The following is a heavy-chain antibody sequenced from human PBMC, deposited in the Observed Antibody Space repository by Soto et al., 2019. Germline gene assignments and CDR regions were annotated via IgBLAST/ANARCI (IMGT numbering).Heavy chain of an antibody. CDR2: IRSKAYGGTT. CDR1: GFTFGDYA. J-gene: IGHJ4*02. V-gene: IGHV3-49*04. D-gene: IGHD6-13*01. Sequence: PVGSLRLSCTASGFTFGDYAMSWVRQAPGKGLEWVGFIRSKAYGGTTEYAASVKGRFTISRDDSKSIAYLQMNSLKTEDTAVYYCTRDEQQLAIDYWGQGTLVTVSS. CDR3: TRDEQQLAIDY.